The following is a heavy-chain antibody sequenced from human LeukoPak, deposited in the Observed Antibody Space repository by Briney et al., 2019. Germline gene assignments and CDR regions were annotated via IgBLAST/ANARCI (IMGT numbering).Heavy chain of an antibody. V-gene: IGHV3-21*01. Sequence: PGGSPRLSCAAAGFTFSSYNMNWVRQAPGKRLEWGSSLSNGGGYMYYADSVKGRFTISRDNAKNSLYLQMDSLTPAATAVYYCARAGLYSGSGLDFWGQGTLVSVSS. D-gene: IGHD5-12*01. CDR3: ARAGLYSGSGLDF. J-gene: IGHJ4*02. CDR1: GFTFSSYN. CDR2: LSNGGGYM.